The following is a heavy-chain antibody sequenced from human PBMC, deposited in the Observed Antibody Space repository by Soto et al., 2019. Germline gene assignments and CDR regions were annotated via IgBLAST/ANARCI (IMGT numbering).Heavy chain of an antibody. CDR3: ARVGTNYDSSGYYIYYGMDV. V-gene: IGHV1-69*06. CDR1: GGTFSSYA. D-gene: IGHD3-22*01. Sequence: QVQLVQSGAEVKKPGSSVKVSCKASGGTFSSYAISWVRQAPGQGLEWMGGIIPIFGTANYAQKFQGRVTITADKSTSTAYMELSSLRSEDTAVYYCARVGTNYDSSGYYIYYGMDVWGQGTTVTVSS. CDR2: IIPIFGTA. J-gene: IGHJ6*02.